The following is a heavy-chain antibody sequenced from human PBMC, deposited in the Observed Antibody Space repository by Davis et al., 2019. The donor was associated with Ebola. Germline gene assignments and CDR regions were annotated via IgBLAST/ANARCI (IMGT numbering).Heavy chain of an antibody. CDR2: IRSKAYGGTT. CDR3: TSGVEMATIPSFDY. D-gene: IGHD5-24*01. V-gene: IGHV3-49*03. J-gene: IGHJ4*02. Sequence: PGGSLSLSCTASGFTFGDYAMSWFRHAPGKGLEWVGFIRSKAYGGTTEYAASVKGRFTISRDDSKSIAYLQMNSLKTEDTAVYYCTSGVEMATIPSFDYWGQGTLVTVSS. CDR1: GFTFGDYA.